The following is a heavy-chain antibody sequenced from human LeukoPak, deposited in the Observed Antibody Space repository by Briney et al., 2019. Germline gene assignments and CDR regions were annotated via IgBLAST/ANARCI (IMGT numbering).Heavy chain of an antibody. CDR3: ARDRGAVAGSGYYYYYMDV. CDR2: ISSSSSTI. J-gene: IGHJ6*03. D-gene: IGHD6-19*01. Sequence: GGSLRLSCAASGFTFSSYSMNWVRQAPGKGLEWVSYISSSSSTIYYADSVKGRFTISRDNAKNSLYLQMNSLRAEDTAVYYCARDRGAVAGSGYYYYYMDVWGKGTTVTISS. CDR1: GFTFSSYS. V-gene: IGHV3-48*01.